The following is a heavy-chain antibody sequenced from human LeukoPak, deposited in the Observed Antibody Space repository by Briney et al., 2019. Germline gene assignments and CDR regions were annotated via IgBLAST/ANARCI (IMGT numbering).Heavy chain of an antibody. J-gene: IGHJ3*02. CDR2: INHSGST. CDR3: ARDHYGSGSYYNNAFDI. V-gene: IGHV4-34*01. CDR1: GGSFSGYY. D-gene: IGHD3-10*01. Sequence: SETLSLTCAVYGGSFSGYYWSWIRQPPGKGLEWIGEINHSGSTNYNPSLKSRVTISVDTSKNQFSLKLSSVTAADTAVYYCARDHYGSGSYYNNAFDIWGQGTMVTLSS.